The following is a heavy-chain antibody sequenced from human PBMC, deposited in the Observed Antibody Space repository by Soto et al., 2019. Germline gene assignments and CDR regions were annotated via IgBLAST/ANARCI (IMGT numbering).Heavy chain of an antibody. J-gene: IGHJ6*02. Sequence: SETLSLTCTVSGGSISSGFYYWGWIRQPPGKGLEWIGSIYYSGYTYYNPSLKSRVTISVDTSKNQFSLKLSSVTAADTAVYYCAGHNGPLYVGYYYDMDVWGQGTTVTVSS. CDR3: AGHNGPLYVGYYYDMDV. V-gene: IGHV4-39*01. D-gene: IGHD3-16*01. CDR1: GGSISSGFYY. CDR2: IYYSGYT.